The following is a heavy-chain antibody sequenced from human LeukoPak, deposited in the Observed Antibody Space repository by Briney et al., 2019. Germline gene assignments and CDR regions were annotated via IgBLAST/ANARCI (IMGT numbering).Heavy chain of an antibody. D-gene: IGHD3-10*02. V-gene: IGHV3-48*03. CDR2: ISSSVSTI. Sequence: GGSPRLSCAASGFTFSIYAMDCVPGGPGEREWRGLYISSSVSTIYYADSVKGRFTISRDNARNSLYLQMNMLTAEATAVYSCAELGITMIGGVWGKGTTVTISS. CDR1: GFTFSIYA. J-gene: IGHJ6*04. CDR3: AELGITMIGGV.